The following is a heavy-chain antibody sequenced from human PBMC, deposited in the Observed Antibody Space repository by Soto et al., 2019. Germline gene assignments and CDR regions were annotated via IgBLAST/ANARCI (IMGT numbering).Heavy chain of an antibody. Sequence: SVKVSCKASGGTFSSYTISWVRQAPGQGLEWMGGIIPIFGTANYAQKFQGRVTITADESTSTAYMELSSLRSEDTAVYYCGNQPAAGTPGYWGQGTLVTVSS. CDR3: GNQPAAGTPGY. CDR2: IIPIFGTA. V-gene: IGHV1-69*13. D-gene: IGHD6-13*01. CDR1: GGTFSSYT. J-gene: IGHJ4*02.